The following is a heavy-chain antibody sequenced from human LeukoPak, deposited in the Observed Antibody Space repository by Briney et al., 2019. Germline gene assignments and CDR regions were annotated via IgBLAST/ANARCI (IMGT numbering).Heavy chain of an antibody. CDR1: GGSISSYY. Sequence: SETLSVTCTVSGGSISSYYWSWIRQPPGKGVEWIGYIYYSGSTNYNPSLKSRVTISVDTSKNQFSLKLSSVTAADTAVYYCARGQLLRAFDIWGQGTMVTVSS. CDR3: ARGQLLRAFDI. D-gene: IGHD5-24*01. V-gene: IGHV4-59*01. CDR2: IYYSGST. J-gene: IGHJ3*02.